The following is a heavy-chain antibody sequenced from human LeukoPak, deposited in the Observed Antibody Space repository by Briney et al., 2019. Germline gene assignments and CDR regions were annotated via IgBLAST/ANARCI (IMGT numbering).Heavy chain of an antibody. V-gene: IGHV3-30-3*01. D-gene: IGHD2-2*02. CDR3: AKDSRIVVVPAAIPGYFDY. J-gene: IGHJ4*02. CDR2: ISYDGSNK. Sequence: GRSLRLSCAASGFTFSSYAMHWVRQAPGKGLEWVAVISYDGSNKYYADSVKGRFTISRDNSKNTLYLQMNSLRAEDTAVYYCAKDSRIVVVPAAIPGYFDYWGQGTLVTVSS. CDR1: GFTFSSYA.